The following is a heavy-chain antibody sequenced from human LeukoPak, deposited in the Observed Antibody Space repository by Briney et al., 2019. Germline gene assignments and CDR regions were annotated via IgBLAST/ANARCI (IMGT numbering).Heavy chain of an antibody. CDR1: GGSISSGGYS. Sequence: SQTLSLTCAVSGGSISSGGYSWSWIRQPPGKGLEWIGYIYHSGSTYYNPSPKSRVTISVDRSKNPFSLKLSSVTAAATAVYYCARAPHYCSSTSCYPYFFDYWGQGTLVTVSS. J-gene: IGHJ4*02. V-gene: IGHV4-30-2*01. CDR3: ARAPHYCSSTSCYPYFFDY. D-gene: IGHD2-2*01. CDR2: IYHSGST.